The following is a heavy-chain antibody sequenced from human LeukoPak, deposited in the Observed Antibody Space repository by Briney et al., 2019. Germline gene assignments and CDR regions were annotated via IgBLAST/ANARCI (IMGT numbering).Heavy chain of an antibody. CDR1: GGSISSSSYY. V-gene: IGHV4-39*07. CDR3: ARRPSDYYDSQSPVDY. J-gene: IGHJ4*02. Sequence: KPSETLSLTCTVSGGSISSSSYYWGWVRQPPGKGLEWIVSIYYSGSTYYNPSLKSRVTISVDTSKNQFSLTLSSVTAADTAVYYCARRPSDYYDSQSPVDYWGQGTLVTVSS. D-gene: IGHD3-22*01. CDR2: IYYSGST.